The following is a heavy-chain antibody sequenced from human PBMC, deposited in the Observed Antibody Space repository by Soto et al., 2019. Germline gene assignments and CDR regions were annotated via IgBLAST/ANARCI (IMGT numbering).Heavy chain of an antibody. J-gene: IGHJ4*02. CDR2: ISGSGGST. CDR1: GFTFSSYA. CDR3: AKGTSYYYDSSGYGVFDY. D-gene: IGHD3-22*01. Sequence: EVQLLESGGGLVQPGGSLRLSCAASGFTFSSYAMSWVRQAPGKGLEWVSAISGSGGSTYYADSVKGRFTISRDNSKNTLYLQMNSLRAEDTAVYYCAKGTSYYYDSSGYGVFDYWGQGTLVTVSS. V-gene: IGHV3-23*01.